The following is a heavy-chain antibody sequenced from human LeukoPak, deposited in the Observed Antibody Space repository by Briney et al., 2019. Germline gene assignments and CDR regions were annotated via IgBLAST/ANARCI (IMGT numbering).Heavy chain of an antibody. CDR2: INPNSGGT. CDR3: ARDYQLLWPKHFPNWFDP. D-gene: IGHD2-2*01. V-gene: IGHV1-2*02. CDR1: GYTFTGYY. Sequence: ASVKVSCKASGYTFTGYYMHWVRQAPGQGLEWMGWINPNSGGTNYAQKFQGRVTMTRDTSISTVYMELSRLRSDDTAVYYCARDYQLLWPKHFPNWFDPWGQGTLVTVSS. J-gene: IGHJ5*02.